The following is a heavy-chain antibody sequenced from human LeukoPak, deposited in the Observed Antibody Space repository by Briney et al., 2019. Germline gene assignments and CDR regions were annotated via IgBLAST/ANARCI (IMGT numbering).Heavy chain of an antibody. J-gene: IGHJ5*01. V-gene: IGHV1-2*02. CDR2: INPNSGDT. D-gene: IGHD1-26*01. CDR1: GYTFTGYY. Sequence: ASVKVSCKASGYTFTGYYIHWVRQAPGQGLEWMGWINPNSGDTNYAQKFQGSVTMTRDTSISTVYMELSRLRSDDTAVYYCARASGSYWWFDSWGQGTLVTVSS. CDR3: ARASGSYWWFDS.